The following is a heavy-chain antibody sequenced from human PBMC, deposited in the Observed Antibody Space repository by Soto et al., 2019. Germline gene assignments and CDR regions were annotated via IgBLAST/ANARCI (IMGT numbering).Heavy chain of an antibody. J-gene: IGHJ6*02. CDR2: FDPEYGET. D-gene: IGHD4-17*01. CDR1: GYTLTELA. CDR3: ATHLPLRVIPTVRGQFYCCLDV. Sequence: AAVKLSCKVSGYTLTELAMHWVRQAPGKGLECMGGFDPEYGETIYAQKFQGRVTMTEXTXXDXXXMXLSXLRXEDTAVYYCATHLPLRVIPTVRGQFYCCLDVWG. V-gene: IGHV1-24*01.